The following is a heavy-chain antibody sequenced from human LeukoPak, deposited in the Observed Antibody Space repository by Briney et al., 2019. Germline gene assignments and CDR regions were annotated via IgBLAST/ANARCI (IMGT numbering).Heavy chain of an antibody. J-gene: IGHJ4*02. CDR1: GFTFSSYS. CDR3: ARDGWEQSGFDY. Sequence: PGGSLRLSCAASGFTFSSYSMNWVRQAPGKGLEWASSISSSSSYIYYADSVKGRFTISRDNAKNSLYLQMNSLRAEDTAVYYCARDGWEQSGFDYWGQGTLVTVSS. CDR2: ISSSSSYI. D-gene: IGHD1-26*01. V-gene: IGHV3-21*01.